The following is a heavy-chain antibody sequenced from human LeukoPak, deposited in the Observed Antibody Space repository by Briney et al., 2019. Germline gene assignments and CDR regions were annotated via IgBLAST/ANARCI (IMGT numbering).Heavy chain of an antibody. V-gene: IGHV4-39*01. CDR3: ARGTTVTTPGDY. Sequence: PSETLSLTCTVSGGSISISSYYWGWIRQPPGKGLEWIGSIYYSGSTYYNPSLKSRVTISVDTSKKQFSLKLSSVTAADTAVYYCARGTTVTTPGDYWGQGTLVTVSS. J-gene: IGHJ4*02. D-gene: IGHD4-17*01. CDR2: IYYSGST. CDR1: GGSISISSYY.